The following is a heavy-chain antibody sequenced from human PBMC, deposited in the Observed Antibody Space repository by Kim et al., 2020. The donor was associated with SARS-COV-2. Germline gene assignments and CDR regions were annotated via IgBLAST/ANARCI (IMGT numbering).Heavy chain of an antibody. CDR3: ARRITMIRGVAVSGMDV. D-gene: IGHD3-10*01. CDR2: ITASGGST. Sequence: GGSLRLSCAASGFTFRNSAMTWVRQAPGRGLEWVSSITASGGSTYSADSVKGRFTISRDNSKNTMYVQMSSLRADDTAVYYCARRITMIRGVAVSGMDVGGEGTTVT. V-gene: IGHV3-23*01. CDR1: GFTFRNSA. J-gene: IGHJ6*02.